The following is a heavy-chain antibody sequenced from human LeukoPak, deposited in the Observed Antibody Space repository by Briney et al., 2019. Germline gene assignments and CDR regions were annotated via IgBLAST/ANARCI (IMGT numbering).Heavy chain of an antibody. J-gene: IGHJ6*03. CDR1: GGSFSGYY. V-gene: IGHV4-34*01. CDR3: ARYTTLRGAMDV. D-gene: IGHD1-1*01. Sequence: SETLSLTCAVYGGSFSGYYWSWIRQPPGKGLEWIGEINHSGSTNYNPSLKSRVTISVDTSKNQFSLKLSSVTAADTAVYYCARYTTLRGAMDVWGKGTTVTVSS. CDR2: INHSGST.